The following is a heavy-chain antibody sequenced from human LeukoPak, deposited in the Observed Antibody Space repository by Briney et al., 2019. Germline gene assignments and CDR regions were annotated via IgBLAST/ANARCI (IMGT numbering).Heavy chain of an antibody. V-gene: IGHV4-38-2*02. J-gene: IGHJ5*02. CDR3: ARVWVLLWFGEFVTNWFDP. Sequence: SETLSLTCTVSGYSISSGYYWGWIRQPPGKGLEWIGSIYHSGSTYYNPSLKSRVTISVDTSKNQFSLKLSSVTAADTAVYYCARVWVLLWFGEFVTNWFDPWGQGTLVTVSS. D-gene: IGHD3-10*01. CDR2: IYHSGST. CDR1: GYSISSGYY.